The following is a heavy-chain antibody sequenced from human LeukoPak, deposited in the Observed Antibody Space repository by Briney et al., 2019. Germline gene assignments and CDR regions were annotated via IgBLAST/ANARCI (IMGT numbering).Heavy chain of an antibody. J-gene: IGHJ4*02. Sequence: ASVKVSCKASGGTFSSYAISWVRQAPGQGLEWMGGIIPIFGTANYAQKFQGRVTITADESTSTAYMELSSLRSEDTAVYYCAKSRPYDFWSGEDSITDYWGQGTLVTVSS. V-gene: IGHV1-69*13. CDR2: IIPIFGTA. D-gene: IGHD3-3*01. CDR3: AKSRPYDFWSGEDSITDY. CDR1: GGTFSSYA.